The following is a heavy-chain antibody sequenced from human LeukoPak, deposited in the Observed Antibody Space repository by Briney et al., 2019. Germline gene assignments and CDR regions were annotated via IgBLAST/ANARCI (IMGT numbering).Heavy chain of an antibody. Sequence: SETLSLTCNVSGGSISSSSSYWGWIRQHPGKGLEWIGYIYYSGSTYYNPSLKSRVTISVDTSKNQFSLKLSSVTAADTAVYYCARDRHYDYVWGSYRLFDYWGQGTLVTVSS. CDR1: GGSISSSSSY. V-gene: IGHV4-31*03. D-gene: IGHD3-16*02. J-gene: IGHJ4*02. CDR2: IYYSGST. CDR3: ARDRHYDYVWGSYRLFDY.